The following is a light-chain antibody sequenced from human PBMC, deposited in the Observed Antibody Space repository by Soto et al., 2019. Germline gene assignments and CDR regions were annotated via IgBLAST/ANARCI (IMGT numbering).Light chain of an antibody. CDR1: SSNIGAGYD. CDR2: GNS. V-gene: IGLV1-40*01. CDR3: QSYDSSLSGVV. J-gene: IGLJ2*01. Sequence: QSVLTQPPSVSGAPGETVTIAFTGSSSNIGAGYDVHWYQQLPGTAPKLLIYGNSNRPSGVPDRFSGYKSGTSASLAITGLQAEYEADYYCQSYDSSLSGVVFGGGTELTVL.